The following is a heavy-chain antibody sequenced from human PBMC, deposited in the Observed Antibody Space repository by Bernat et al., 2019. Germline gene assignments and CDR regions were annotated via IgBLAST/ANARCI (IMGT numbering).Heavy chain of an antibody. Sequence: EVQLVESGGGLVQPGGSLRLSCAASGFTFSSYWMHWVRQAPGKGLVWVSRINSDGSGTRDADTGKGRFTISRDNAKNTLYLQMNSLRAEDTAVYYCAREFVTIFGVNYYQYGMDVWGQGTTVTVSS. CDR1: GFTFSSYW. J-gene: IGHJ6*02. V-gene: IGHV3-74*01. D-gene: IGHD3-3*01. CDR2: INSDGSGT. CDR3: AREFVTIFGVNYYQYGMDV.